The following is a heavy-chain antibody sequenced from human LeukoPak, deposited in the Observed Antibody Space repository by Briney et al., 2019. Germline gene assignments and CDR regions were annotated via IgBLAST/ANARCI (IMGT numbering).Heavy chain of an antibody. CDR1: GFAFSSYV. J-gene: IGHJ4*02. D-gene: IGHD6-19*01. CDR2: IGTGGDT. Sequence: PGGSLRLSCAASGFAFSSYVLHWVRRAPGKGPEWVSAIGTGGDTYYADSVMGRFTISRDNAKKSLYLQMNSLRGEDTAMYYCARVQGGGYRTADYWGQGTLVTVSS. V-gene: IGHV3-47*02. CDR3: ARVQGGGYRTADY.